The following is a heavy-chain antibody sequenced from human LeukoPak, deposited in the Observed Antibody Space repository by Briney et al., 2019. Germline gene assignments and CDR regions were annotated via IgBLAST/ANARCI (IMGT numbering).Heavy chain of an antibody. CDR2: ISSSSSYI. CDR3: ARDLTVTNDYYFDY. J-gene: IGHJ4*02. D-gene: IGHD4-17*01. V-gene: IGHV3-21*01. Sequence: GGSLRLSCAASGFTFSSYSMTWVRQAPGKGLEWVSSISSSSSYIHYADSVKGRFTISRDNAKNSLYLQMNSLRAEDTAVYYCARDLTVTNDYYFDYWGQGTLVTVSS. CDR1: GFTFSSYS.